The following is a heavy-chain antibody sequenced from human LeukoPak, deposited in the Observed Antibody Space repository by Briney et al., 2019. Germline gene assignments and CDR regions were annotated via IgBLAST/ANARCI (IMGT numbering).Heavy chain of an antibody. CDR1: TYTLTSYA. J-gene: IGHJ5*02. V-gene: IGHV1-18*01. CDR3: ARDVAAIVGVTAWFDP. CDR2: ISVDNGNT. D-gene: IGHD1-26*01. Sequence: ASVKVSCKASTYTLTSYAISWMRPAPGQGLEWMGWISVDNGNTNYAQKFQGRVTMTTDTSTNTVYMELRSLRFDDSAVYYCARDVAAIVGVTAWFDPWGQGTLVTVSS.